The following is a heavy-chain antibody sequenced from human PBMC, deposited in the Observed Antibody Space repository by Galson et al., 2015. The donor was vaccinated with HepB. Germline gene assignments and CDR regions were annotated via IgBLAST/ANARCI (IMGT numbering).Heavy chain of an antibody. V-gene: IGHV1-2*02. Sequence: SVKVSCKASGYTFTNHYIHWVRQAPGQGLEWMGWINPNSGGTKYAQKFQGRVTVTRDTSIGTVYMDLNRLRSDDTAIYFCARAIHDDDFCRGFYWGFDKWSQGTLVTVSS. CDR3: ARAIHDDDFCRGFYWGFDK. CDR1: GYTFTNHY. D-gene: IGHD3-3*01. CDR2: INPNSGGT. J-gene: IGHJ4*02.